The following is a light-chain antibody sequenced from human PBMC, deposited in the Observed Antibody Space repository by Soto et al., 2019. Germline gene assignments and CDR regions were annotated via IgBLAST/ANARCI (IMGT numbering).Light chain of an antibody. V-gene: IGKV3-15*01. CDR2: GAS. CDR3: QQYNQWPQFT. J-gene: IGKJ3*01. CDR1: QSVSNK. Sequence: ILMTQSPVILSVSPGERATLSCRASQSVSNKLAWYQQGPGRAPSLLIYGASTRATGVPARFSGSGSGTEFTLTITSLQSEDFAVYYCQQYNQWPQFTFGPGTRVYIK.